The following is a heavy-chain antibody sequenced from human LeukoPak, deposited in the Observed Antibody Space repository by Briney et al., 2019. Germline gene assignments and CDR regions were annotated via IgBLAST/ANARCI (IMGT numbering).Heavy chain of an antibody. CDR1: GYTFTGYY. J-gene: IGHJ4*02. Sequence: GASVKVSCTASGYTFTGYYMHWVRQAPGQGLEWMGWINPNSGGTNYAQKFQGRVTMTRDTSISTAYMELSRLRADDTAVYYCARAGVTYYYDSSGYYLSAIDYWGQGTLVTVSS. CDR3: ARAGVTYYYDSSGYYLSAIDY. V-gene: IGHV1-2*02. D-gene: IGHD3-22*01. CDR2: INPNSGGT.